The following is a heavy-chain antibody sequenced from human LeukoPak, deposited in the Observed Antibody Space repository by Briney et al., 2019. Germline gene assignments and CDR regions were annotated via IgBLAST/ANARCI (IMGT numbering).Heavy chain of an antibody. CDR1: GGSISSYY. V-gene: IGHV4-59*01. D-gene: IGHD1-26*01. J-gene: IGHJ4*02. CDR2: IYYSGST. CDR3: ARGVSGSRPGNYFDY. Sequence: SETLSLTCTVSGGSISSYYWSRIRQPPGKGLEWIGYIYYSGSTNYNSSFKSRVTISMDTSKNQFSLRLSSVTAADTAVYYCARGVSGSRPGNYFDYWGQGTLVTVSS.